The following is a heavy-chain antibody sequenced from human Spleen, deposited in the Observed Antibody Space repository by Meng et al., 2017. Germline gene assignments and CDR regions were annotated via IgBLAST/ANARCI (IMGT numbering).Heavy chain of an antibody. Sequence: ASVKVSCKASGYTFTNYGVSWGRQAPGQGREWMGWISAYNGNTNYAQKFQGRVAMTTDTSTSTSDMELRSLSSDDTAVYYCARERPYPLTLDVWGQGTTVTVSS. D-gene: IGHD2-2*02. V-gene: IGHV1-18*01. CDR2: ISAYNGNT. CDR3: ARERPYPLTLDV. J-gene: IGHJ6*02. CDR1: GYTFTNYG.